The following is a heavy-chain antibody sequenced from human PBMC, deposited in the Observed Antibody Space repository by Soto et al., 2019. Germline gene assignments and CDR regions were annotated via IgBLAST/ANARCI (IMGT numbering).Heavy chain of an antibody. Sequence: PSETLSLTCTVSGGPISSYDWSWIRQPPGKGLEWIGYIYHSGSTNYNPSLKSRVTISVDTSKNQFSLKLSSVTAADTAVYYCARRYYDILTGYYRFDYWGQGTLVTVSS. CDR3: ARRYYDILTGYYRFDY. J-gene: IGHJ4*02. V-gene: IGHV4-59*08. CDR1: GGPISSYD. D-gene: IGHD3-9*01. CDR2: IYHSGST.